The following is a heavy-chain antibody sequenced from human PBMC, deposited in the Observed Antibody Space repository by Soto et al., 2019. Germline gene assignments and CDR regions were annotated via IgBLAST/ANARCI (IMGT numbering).Heavy chain of an antibody. CDR3: AKVRSSGWSYDAFDI. Sequence: GGSLRLSCAASGFTFSSYAMSWVRQAPGKGLEWVSAISGSGGSTYYADSVKGRFTISRDNSKNTLYLQMNSLRAEDTVVYYCAKVRSSGWSYDAFDIWGQGTMVTVSS. J-gene: IGHJ3*02. D-gene: IGHD6-19*01. CDR2: ISGSGGST. CDR1: GFTFSSYA. V-gene: IGHV3-23*01.